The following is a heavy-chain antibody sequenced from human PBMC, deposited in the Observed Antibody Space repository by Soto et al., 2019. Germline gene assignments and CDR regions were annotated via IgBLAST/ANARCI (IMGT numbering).Heavy chain of an antibody. Sequence: GESLKISCQGSGYRSSDYWTHWVRQVLGKGLEWMGNIDTSESFTTYSPSLQGRVTISIDKSINAAFLRSTRLKSSATPIYYCANLGFTLGSVDVFDIWGQGTMVTVS. CDR3: ANLGFTLGSVDVFDI. CDR1: GYRSSDYW. D-gene: IGHD3-16*01. V-gene: IGHV5-10-1*04. J-gene: IGHJ3*02. CDR2: IDTSESFT.